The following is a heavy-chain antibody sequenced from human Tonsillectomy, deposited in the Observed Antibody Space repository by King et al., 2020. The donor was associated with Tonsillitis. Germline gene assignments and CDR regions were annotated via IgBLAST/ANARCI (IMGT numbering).Heavy chain of an antibody. V-gene: IGHV3-11*06. CDR2: LNPSGTNT. CDR1: GFPFSDYY. D-gene: IGHD2-8*02. CDR3: GREYWGAFDI. J-gene: IGHJ3*02. Sequence: VQLVESGGGLVKPGGSLRLSCAVSGFPFSDYYMSWLRQAPGRGLEWVSCLNPSGTNTNYVSSVRGRFTISRDNANNSMFLQMNSQRAEDTGVYFCGREYWGAFDIWGQGTMVTVSS.